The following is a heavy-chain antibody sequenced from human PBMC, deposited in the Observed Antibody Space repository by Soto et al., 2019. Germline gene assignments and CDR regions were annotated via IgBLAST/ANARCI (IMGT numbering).Heavy chain of an antibody. Sequence: QVQLVQSGAEVKKPGSSVKVSCKASGGTFSSYAISWVRQAPGQGLEWMGGIIPIFGTANYAQKFQGRVTITADESTSTAYMELSSLRSEDTAVYYCATGGSGYSSSWYVIWFDPWGQGTLVTVSS. CDR3: ATGGSGYSSSWYVIWFDP. CDR1: GGTFSSYA. V-gene: IGHV1-69*01. J-gene: IGHJ5*02. D-gene: IGHD6-13*01. CDR2: IIPIFGTA.